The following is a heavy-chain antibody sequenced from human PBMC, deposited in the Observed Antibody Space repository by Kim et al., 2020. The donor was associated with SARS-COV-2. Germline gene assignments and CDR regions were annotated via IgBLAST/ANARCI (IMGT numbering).Heavy chain of an antibody. CDR3: ARGRHCGDGSCQTWSNWFDP. V-gene: IGHV3-48*02. CDR1: GFTFSSYS. D-gene: IGHD2-15*01. J-gene: IGHJ5*02. Sequence: GGSLRLSCAASGFTFSSYSMNWVRQAPGKGLEWVSYISSSSSIIYYTDSVKGRFTISRDSAKNSLYLQMNSLRDVDTAVYYCARGRHCGDGSCQTWSNWFDPWGQGTLVTVSS. CDR2: ISSSSSII.